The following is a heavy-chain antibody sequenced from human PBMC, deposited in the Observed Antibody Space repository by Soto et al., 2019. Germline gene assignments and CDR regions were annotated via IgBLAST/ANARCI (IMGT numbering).Heavy chain of an antibody. V-gene: IGHV3-23*01. CDR2: ITSGGDT. J-gene: IGHJ4*02. CDR3: AKAGQFDS. CDR1: GFTFSGYA. Sequence: EVELLESGGGLVQPGGSLRLSCAASGFTFSGYAMSWVRQAPGKGLEWVSSITSGGDTYYSDSAKGRFTISRDNSKNTVSLQLNSLRDEDTALYYCAKAGQFDSWGQGTLVTVSS.